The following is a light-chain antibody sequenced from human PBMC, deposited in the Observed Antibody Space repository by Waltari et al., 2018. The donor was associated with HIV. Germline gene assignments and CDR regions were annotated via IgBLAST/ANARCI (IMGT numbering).Light chain of an antibody. V-gene: IGKV3-15*01. CDR2: SAS. CDR3: QQYNNWYT. CDR1: QSVSRN. J-gene: IGKJ2*01. Sequence: EVVMTQSPATLSVSPGERATLSCRASQSVSRNLAWYQQKFGQAPRLLIYSASTRATGTPARFSGSGSGTEFTLTINSLQSEDFAVYYCQQYNNWYTFGQGTKLEI.